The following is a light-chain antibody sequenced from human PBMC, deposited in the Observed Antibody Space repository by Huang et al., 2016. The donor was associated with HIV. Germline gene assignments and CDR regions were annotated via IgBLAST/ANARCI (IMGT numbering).Light chain of an antibody. J-gene: IGKJ4*01. V-gene: IGKV3-11*01. CDR2: EAT. CDR3: QQRIQWPRLT. CDR1: QNITSF. Sequence: EIVLTQSPATLSLSPGERATLACRASQNITSFLAWYRQKPGQAPRLLIFEATNRAPGTPARFSGSGSGTDFTLTIHSLEPEDFAVYYCQQRIQWPRLTFGGGTRVEMK.